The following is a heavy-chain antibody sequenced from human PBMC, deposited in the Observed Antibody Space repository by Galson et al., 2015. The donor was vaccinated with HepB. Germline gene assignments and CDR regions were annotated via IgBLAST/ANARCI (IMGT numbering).Heavy chain of an antibody. CDR3: TRLGDLSGYSSL. J-gene: IGHJ4*02. V-gene: IGHV3-73*01. CDR1: GFTFSGSA. CDR2: IGSKANSYAT. Sequence: SLRLSCAASGFTFSGSAMHWVRQASGRGLEWVGRIGSKANSYATTYAASVKGRFTISRDDSKNTAYMQMNSLKTEDTAVYYCTRLGDLSGYSSLWGQGTLVTVSS. D-gene: IGHD6-13*01.